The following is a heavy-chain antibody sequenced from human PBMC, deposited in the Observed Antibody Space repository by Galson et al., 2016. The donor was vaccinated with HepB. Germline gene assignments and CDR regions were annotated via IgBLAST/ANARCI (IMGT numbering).Heavy chain of an antibody. CDR2: ISYDGSTK. D-gene: IGHD3-3*01. J-gene: IGHJ6*02. Sequence: SLRLSCAASGFTFSSYGMHWVRQAPGKGLEWVAVISYDGSTKYYADSVKGRFTISRDNSKNTLNLQMNSLRAEDTAVYYCAKDEFLEGDYYYGMDVWGQGTTVTVSS. CDR3: AKDEFLEGDYYYGMDV. CDR1: GFTFSSYG. V-gene: IGHV3-30*18.